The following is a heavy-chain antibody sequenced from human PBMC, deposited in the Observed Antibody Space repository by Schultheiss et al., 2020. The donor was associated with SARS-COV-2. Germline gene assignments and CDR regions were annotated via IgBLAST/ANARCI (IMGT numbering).Heavy chain of an antibody. CDR2: IYYSGST. CDR1: GGPMSYYY. Sequence: TLSLTCSVSGGPMSYYYWSWIRQPPGKGPEWIGFIYYSGSTYYNPSLKSRVTISVDTSKNQFSLKLSSMTAADTAVYYCARGRYYYGSGSYSLYSYYYYGMDVWGQGTTVTVSS. V-gene: IGHV4-59*12. D-gene: IGHD3-10*01. J-gene: IGHJ6*02. CDR3: ARGRYYYGSGSYSLYSYYYYGMDV.